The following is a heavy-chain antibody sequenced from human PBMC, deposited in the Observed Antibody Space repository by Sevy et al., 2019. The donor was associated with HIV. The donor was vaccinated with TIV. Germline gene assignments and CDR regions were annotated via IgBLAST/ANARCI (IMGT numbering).Heavy chain of an antibody. CDR2: IYWNDDK. D-gene: IGHD2-2*01. J-gene: IGHJ4*02. CDR1: GFSLSTSGVG. CDR3: AHRGLSYCSSTSCFPYSSGWYFDY. V-gene: IGHV2-5*01. Sequence: SGPTLVNPTQTLTLTCTFSGFSLSTSGVGVGWIRQPPGKALEWLALIYWNDDKRYSPSLKGRLTMTKDTSKNQVVLTMTNMDPVETATYYCAHRGLSYCSSTSCFPYSSGWYFDYWGQGTLVTVSS.